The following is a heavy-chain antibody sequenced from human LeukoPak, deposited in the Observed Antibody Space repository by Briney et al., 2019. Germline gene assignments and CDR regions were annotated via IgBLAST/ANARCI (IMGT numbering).Heavy chain of an antibody. V-gene: IGHV1-2*02. CDR3: ARGVPPSYSSAWYVNY. CDR1: GYTFTGYY. Sequence: VASVKVSCKASGYTFTGYYMHWVRQAPGQGLEWMGWINPNSGDTNYAQKFQGRVTMTRDTSISTAYMELSRLGSDDTAAYYCARGVPPSYSSAWYVNYWGQGALVTVSS. D-gene: IGHD6-19*01. J-gene: IGHJ4*02. CDR2: INPNSGDT.